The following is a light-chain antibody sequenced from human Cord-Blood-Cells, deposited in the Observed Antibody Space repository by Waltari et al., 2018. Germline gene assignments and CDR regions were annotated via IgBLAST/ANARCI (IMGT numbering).Light chain of an antibody. CDR2: DAS. V-gene: IGKV3-11*01. CDR3: QQRSNWPPFT. CDR1: QSVSSN. Sequence: EIVLTQSPATLSLSPGERATLSCRASQSVSSNLAWYQQKPAQAPRLLIYDASNRATGIPARFSGSGSGTDFTLTISSLEPEDFAVYYCQQRSNWPPFTFGPGTKVDI. J-gene: IGKJ3*01.